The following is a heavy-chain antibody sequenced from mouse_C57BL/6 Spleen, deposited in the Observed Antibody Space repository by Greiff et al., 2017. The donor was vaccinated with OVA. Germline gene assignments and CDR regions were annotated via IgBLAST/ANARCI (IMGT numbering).Heavy chain of an antibody. CDR3: ARRGNADWFAY. D-gene: IGHD2-1*01. J-gene: IGHJ3*01. V-gene: IGHV1-52*01. CDR2: IDPSDSRT. Sequence: QVQLKQPGAELVKPGSSVKLSCKASGYTFTSYWMHWVKQRPIQGLEWIGNIDPSDSRTHYNQKFKDKPTFTEDKSSSTAYMQLSSLTSEDSAVYYCARRGNADWFAYWGQGTLVTVSS. CDR1: GYTFTSYW.